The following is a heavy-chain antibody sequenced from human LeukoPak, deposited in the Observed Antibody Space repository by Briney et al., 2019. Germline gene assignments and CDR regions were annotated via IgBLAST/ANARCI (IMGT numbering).Heavy chain of an antibody. Sequence: SETLSLTCTVSGGSISSYYWSWIRQPPGKGLEWLGYIYYSGSTNYNPSLKSRVTISIDTSKNQFSLKLSSVTAADTAVYYCARESVAAAGRVFDYWGQGTLVTVSS. CDR3: ARESVAAAGRVFDY. D-gene: IGHD6-13*01. CDR1: GGSISSYY. CDR2: IYYSGST. V-gene: IGHV4-59*01. J-gene: IGHJ4*02.